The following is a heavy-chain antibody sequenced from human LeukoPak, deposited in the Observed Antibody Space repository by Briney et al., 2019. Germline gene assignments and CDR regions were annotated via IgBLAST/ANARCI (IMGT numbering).Heavy chain of an antibody. Sequence: GASVKVSCKASGYTFTGYYMHWVRQAPGQGLEWMGWISAYNGNTNYAQKLQGRVTMTTDTSTSTAYMELRSLRSDDTAVYYCARKGSGWFDYWGQGTLVTVSS. D-gene: IGHD6-19*01. J-gene: IGHJ4*02. V-gene: IGHV1-18*04. CDR2: ISAYNGNT. CDR1: GYTFTGYY. CDR3: ARKGSGWFDY.